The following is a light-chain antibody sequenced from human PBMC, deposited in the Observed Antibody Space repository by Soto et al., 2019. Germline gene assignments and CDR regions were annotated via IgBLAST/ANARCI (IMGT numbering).Light chain of an antibody. CDR3: CSFTSSNTHV. Sequence: QSVLTQPASVSGSPGQSITISCTGTSSDIGTYNLVSWYQQHPGTAPKLIIYEANKRPSGVSSRFSGSRSGITASLTISGLQAEDEADYYCCSFTSSNTHVFGTGTKLTVL. CDR1: SSDIGTYNL. CDR2: EAN. V-gene: IGLV2-23*01. J-gene: IGLJ1*01.